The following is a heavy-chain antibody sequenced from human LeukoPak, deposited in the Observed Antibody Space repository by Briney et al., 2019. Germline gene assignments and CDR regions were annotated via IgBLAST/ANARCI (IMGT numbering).Heavy chain of an antibody. CDR3: ARQTEWSTFDY. CDR2: ISYDGSNK. Sequence: GGSLRLSCAASGFTFSSYAMHWVRQAPGKGLEWVAVISYDGSNKYYADSVKGRLTISRDNSKNTLYLQMNSLRAEDTAVYYCARQTEWSTFDYWGQGTLVTVSS. CDR1: GFTFSSYA. V-gene: IGHV3-30*04. D-gene: IGHD3-3*01. J-gene: IGHJ4*02.